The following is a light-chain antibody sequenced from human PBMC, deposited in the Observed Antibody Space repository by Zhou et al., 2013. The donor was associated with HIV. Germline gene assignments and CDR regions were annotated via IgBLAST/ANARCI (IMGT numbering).Light chain of an antibody. Sequence: DIQMTQSPSSVSASVGDTVTITCRASEDISSSLAWYQHAPGRGPKLLIYGASKLQGGVPSRFSGSGSGTEFTLSISNLQPEDFATYYCQQSYNTPPTFGQGTRLEI. J-gene: IGKJ5*01. CDR3: QQSYNTPPT. V-gene: IGKV1-12*01. CDR2: GAS. CDR1: EDISSS.